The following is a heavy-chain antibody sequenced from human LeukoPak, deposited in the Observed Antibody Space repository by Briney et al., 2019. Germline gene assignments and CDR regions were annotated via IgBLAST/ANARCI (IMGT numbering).Heavy chain of an antibody. V-gene: IGHV3-7*02. CDR3: AGGSSGYFPVDY. CDR1: GFTFSGCD. J-gene: IGHJ4*02. D-gene: IGHD3-22*01. CDR2: INQDGSER. Sequence: PGGSLRLSCAASGFTFSGCDMNWVRQAPGKGLEWVANINQDGSERYYVDSVKGRFTISRDNARNSLYLQMNSLRAEDTAVYYCAGGSSGYFPVDYWGQGTLVTVSS.